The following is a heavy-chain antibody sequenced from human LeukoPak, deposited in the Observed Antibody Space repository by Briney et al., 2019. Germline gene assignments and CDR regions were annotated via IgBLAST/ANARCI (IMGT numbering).Heavy chain of an antibody. V-gene: IGHV3-30*04. CDR1: GFTFSNYA. CDR3: ARGDGLGRDGYHNPGGMDV. Sequence: GGSLRLSCAASGFTFSNYAMHWDRQTPGRGLEWVAVLSYDGTNKYYADSVRGRFTISRDNSKNTLDLQMNSLRAEDTAVYYCARGDGLGRDGYHNPGGMDVWGQGTTVTVSS. D-gene: IGHD5-24*01. CDR2: LSYDGTNK. J-gene: IGHJ6*02.